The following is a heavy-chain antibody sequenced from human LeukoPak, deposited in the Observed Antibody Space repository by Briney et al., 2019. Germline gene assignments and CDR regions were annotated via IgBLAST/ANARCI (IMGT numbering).Heavy chain of an antibody. D-gene: IGHD7-27*01. CDR3: ARNPQNWGYLFDY. CDR2: IYYSGST. J-gene: IGHJ4*02. V-gene: IGHV4-59*01. CDR1: GGSISSYY. Sequence: PSETLSLTCTVSGGSISSYYWSWIRQPPGKGLEWIGYIYYSGSTNYNPSLKSRVTISVDTSKNQFSLKLSSVTAADTAVYYCARNPQNWGYLFDYWGQGTLVTVSS.